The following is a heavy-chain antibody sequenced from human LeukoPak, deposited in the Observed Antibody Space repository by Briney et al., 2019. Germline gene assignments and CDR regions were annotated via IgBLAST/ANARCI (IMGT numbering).Heavy chain of an antibody. CDR3: ARDHSAGKYGMDV. J-gene: IGHJ6*02. CDR1: GFTFSSYA. CDR2: ISGSGGST. Sequence: PGGSLRLSCAASGFTFSSYAMSWVRQAPGKGLEWVSAISGSGGSTYYADSVKGRFTISRDNSKNTLYLQMNSLRAEDTAVYYCARDHSAGKYGMDVWGQGTTVTVSS. D-gene: IGHD6-13*01. V-gene: IGHV3-23*01.